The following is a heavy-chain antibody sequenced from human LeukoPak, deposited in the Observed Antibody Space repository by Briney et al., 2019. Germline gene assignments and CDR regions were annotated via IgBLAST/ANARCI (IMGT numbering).Heavy chain of an antibody. D-gene: IGHD2-2*01. CDR3: ARSFDCTTTSCYPFDY. CDR1: GYSFTNYW. Sequence: GESLKISCKGSGYSFTNYWIGWVRQMPGKGLEWMGIIYPGDSDTRYSPSFQGQVTISADKSITTAYLQWSSLKASDTAMYYCARSFDCTTTSCYPFDYWGQGTLVTVSS. V-gene: IGHV5-51*01. CDR2: IYPGDSDT. J-gene: IGHJ4*02.